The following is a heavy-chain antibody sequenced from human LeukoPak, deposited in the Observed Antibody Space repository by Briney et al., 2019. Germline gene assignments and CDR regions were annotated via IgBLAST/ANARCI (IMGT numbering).Heavy chain of an antibody. V-gene: IGHV3-30*02. CDR2: IRFDGTNK. CDR3: ATLPADPYFDH. J-gene: IGHJ4*02. Sequence: GGSLRLSCTVSGFTFTDMSWVSQAPGKGLEWVAFIRFDGTNKYYAESVKGRFTISRDNSKNTLSLQMNSLRAEDTAIYYCATLPADPYFDHWGQGTLVTVSS. CDR1: GFTFTD.